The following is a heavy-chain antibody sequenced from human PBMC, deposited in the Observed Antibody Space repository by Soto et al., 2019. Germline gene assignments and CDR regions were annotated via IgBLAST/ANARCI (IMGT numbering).Heavy chain of an antibody. V-gene: IGHV1-2*04. D-gene: IGHD2-8*01. Sequence: QVTLVQSGAEVKKPGASVKVSCKASGYSFTDYHIHWVRQAPGQGLEWLGRINPKSGGTSTAQKFQGWVTMTTDTSISTASMELTRLTSDDTAIYYCARGDSTDCSNGVCSFFYNHDMDVWGQGTTVTVSS. CDR3: ARGDSTDCSNGVCSFFYNHDMDV. J-gene: IGHJ6*02. CDR2: INPKSGGT. CDR1: GYSFTDYH.